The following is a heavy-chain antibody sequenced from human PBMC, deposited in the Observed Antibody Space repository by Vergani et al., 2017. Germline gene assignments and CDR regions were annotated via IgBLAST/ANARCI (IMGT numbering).Heavy chain of an antibody. CDR2: IDHTGRP. CDR1: GGSFTSYH. CDR3: ARVNTETNGHLYYYYYMDV. V-gene: IGHV4-34*01. J-gene: IGHJ6*03. Sequence: QVQLQQWGGGLLKPSETLSLTCVVNGGSFTSYHWTWLRQSPGEGLEWVGDIDHTGRPDSNPSLKSRLTMSVDKSRNQFSLTLNSVTATDTAIYFCARVNTETNGHLYYYYYMDVWGQGTAVTVS. D-gene: IGHD4-11*01.